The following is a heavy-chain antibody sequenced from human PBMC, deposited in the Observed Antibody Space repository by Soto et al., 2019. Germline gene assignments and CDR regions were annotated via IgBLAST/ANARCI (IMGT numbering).Heavy chain of an antibody. D-gene: IGHD5-18*01. J-gene: IGHJ6*02. Sequence: DTLSLTCTVSGGSVSSGSYYWSWIRQPPGKGLEWVGYIYYSGSTNYNPSLKSRVTISVDTSKNQFSLKLSSVTAADTAVYYRPRDLPQDPAMAHKYYYGMDFCGQGSTVAVS. CDR1: GGSVSSGSYY. CDR2: IYYSGST. V-gene: IGHV4-61*01. CDR3: PRDLPQDPAMAHKYYYGMDF.